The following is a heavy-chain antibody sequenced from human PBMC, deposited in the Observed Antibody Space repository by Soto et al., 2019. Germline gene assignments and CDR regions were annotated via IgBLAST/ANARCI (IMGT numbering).Heavy chain of an antibody. D-gene: IGHD3-3*01. V-gene: IGHV1-8*01. CDR2: MNPNSGNT. CDR1: GYTFTSHD. CDR3: ARGYRITIFGVVTSFDY. J-gene: IGHJ4*02. Sequence: QVQLVQSGAEVKKPGASVKVSCKASGYTFTSHDINWVRQATGQGLEWMGWMNPNSGNTGYAQKLQGRVTMTRNTSISTAYMELSSLRSEDTAVYYCARGYRITIFGVVTSFDYWGQGTLVTVSS.